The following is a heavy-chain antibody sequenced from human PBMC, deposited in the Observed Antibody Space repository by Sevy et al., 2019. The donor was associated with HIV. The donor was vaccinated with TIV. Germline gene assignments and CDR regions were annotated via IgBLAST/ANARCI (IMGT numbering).Heavy chain of an antibody. CDR3: ATAKDYYDSSGSPFDY. V-gene: IGHV1-24*01. Sequence: ASVKVSCKVSGYSLTQLSMHWVRQAPGKRLEWMGSFEPEDGETFYAQMVQGRVTLTEDTSTDTAYMELRSLRSEDTAIYYCATAKDYYDSSGSPFDYWGQGTLVTVSS. J-gene: IGHJ4*02. D-gene: IGHD3-22*01. CDR1: GYSLTQLS. CDR2: FEPEDGET.